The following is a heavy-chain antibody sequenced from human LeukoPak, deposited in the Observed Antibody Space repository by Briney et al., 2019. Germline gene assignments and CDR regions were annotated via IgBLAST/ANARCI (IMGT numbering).Heavy chain of an antibody. CDR1: GFTFDDYA. Sequence: GGSLRLSCAASGFTFDDYAMHWARQAPGKGLEWVSGISWNSGSIGYADSVKGRFTISRDNAKNSLYLQMNSLRAEDTALYYCAKEGSIAVAGHISGGWFDPWGQGTLVTVSS. J-gene: IGHJ5*02. CDR3: AKEGSIAVAGHISGGWFDP. CDR2: ISWNSGSI. V-gene: IGHV3-9*01. D-gene: IGHD6-19*01.